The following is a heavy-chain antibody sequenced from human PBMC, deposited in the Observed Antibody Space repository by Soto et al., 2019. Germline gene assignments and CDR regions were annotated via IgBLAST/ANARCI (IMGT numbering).Heavy chain of an antibody. CDR1: GFTFGDYA. D-gene: IGHD6-19*01. CDR2: ISWNSGSI. V-gene: IGHV3-9*01. J-gene: IGHJ5*02. Sequence: TGGSLRLSCAASGFTFGDYAMHWVRQAPGKGLEWVSGISWNSGSIGYADSVKGRFTISRDNAKNSLYLQMNSLRAEDTALYYCAKDISSGWYGGGWFDPWGQGTLVTVSS. CDR3: AKDISSGWYGGGWFDP.